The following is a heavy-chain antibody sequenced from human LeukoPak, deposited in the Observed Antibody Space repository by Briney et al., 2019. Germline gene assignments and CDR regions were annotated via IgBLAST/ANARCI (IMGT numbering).Heavy chain of an antibody. CDR1: GFTFSSYT. D-gene: IGHD6-25*01. CDR2: ISGTSTYI. Sequence: GGSLRLSCAASGFTFSSYTMNWVRQAPGKGLESVSSISGTSTYIHDADSVKGRFTVFRDNANKSLYLQMNSLRAEDTAMYYCARGMRQIDDAFDLWGQGTMVTVSS. J-gene: IGHJ3*01. V-gene: IGHV3-21*01. CDR3: ARGMRQIDDAFDL.